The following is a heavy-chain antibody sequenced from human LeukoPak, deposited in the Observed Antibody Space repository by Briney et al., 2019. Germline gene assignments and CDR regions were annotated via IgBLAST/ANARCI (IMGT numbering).Heavy chain of an antibody. J-gene: IGHJ5*02. V-gene: IGHV4-38-2*02. CDR2: IYHSGST. Sequence: SETLSLTCTVSGYSISSGYYWGWIRQPPGKGLEWIGSIYHSGSTYYNPSLKSRVTISVDTSKNQFSLKLSSVTAADTAVYYCARILAYCGGDCYYNWFDPWGQGTPVTVSS. CDR3: ARILAYCGGDCYYNWFDP. CDR1: GYSISSGYY. D-gene: IGHD2-21*02.